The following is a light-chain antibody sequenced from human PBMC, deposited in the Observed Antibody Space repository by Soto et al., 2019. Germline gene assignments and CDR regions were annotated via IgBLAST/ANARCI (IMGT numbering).Light chain of an antibody. CDR2: GAS. CDR3: QQYGSSPEIT. J-gene: IGKJ5*01. Sequence: TVLTQSPGTLSLSPGERATLSCRDSQSVSSTYLAWYQHKPGQAPRLLIYGASRRATGIPDRFSASGSGTDFTLTISRLEPEDFAVYYCQQYGSSPEITFGQGTRLEIK. V-gene: IGKV3-20*01. CDR1: QSVSSTY.